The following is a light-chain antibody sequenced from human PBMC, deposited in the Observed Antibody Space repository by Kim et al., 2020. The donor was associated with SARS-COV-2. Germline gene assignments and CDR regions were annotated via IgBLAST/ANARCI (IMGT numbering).Light chain of an antibody. CDR3: QQYFSPPLT. J-gene: IGKJ4*01. V-gene: IGKV4-1*01. Sequence: DIVMTQSPDSLAVSLGERATINCKSSQSLFYSTNNKNYLAWFQQRPGQPPKLLIYWAPFRESGVPDRFSGSASGTDFTLTISSLQAEDVAVYYCQQYFSPPLTFGGGPRWIS. CDR2: WAP. CDR1: QSLFYSTNNKNY.